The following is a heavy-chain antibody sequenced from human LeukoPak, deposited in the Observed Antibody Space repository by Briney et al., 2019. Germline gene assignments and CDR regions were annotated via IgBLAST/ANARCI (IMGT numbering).Heavy chain of an antibody. CDR3: ARHSPYGSGSLSWFDP. CDR1: GGSISSGSYY. V-gene: IGHV4-61*02. D-gene: IGHD3-10*01. J-gene: IGHJ5*02. Sequence: SQTLSLTCTVSGGSISSGSYYWSWIRQPAGKGLEWIGRIYTSGSTNYNPSLKSRVTISVDTSKNQFSLKLSSVTAADTAVYYCARHSPYGSGSLSWFDPWGQGTLVTVSS. CDR2: IYTSGST.